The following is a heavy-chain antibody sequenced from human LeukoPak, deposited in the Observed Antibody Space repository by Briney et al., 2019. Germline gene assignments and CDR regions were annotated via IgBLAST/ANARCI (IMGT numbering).Heavy chain of an antibody. CDR2: ISAYNGNT. CDR3: ARDRPVVVVVAATDY. D-gene: IGHD2-15*01. V-gene: IGHV1-18*01. Sequence: ASVKVSCKASGYTFTSYGISWVRQAPGQGLEWMGWISAYNGNTNYAQKLQGRVTMTTDTFTSTAYMELRSLRSDDTAVYYCARDRPVVVVVAATDYWGQGTLVTVSS. CDR1: GYTFTSYG. J-gene: IGHJ4*02.